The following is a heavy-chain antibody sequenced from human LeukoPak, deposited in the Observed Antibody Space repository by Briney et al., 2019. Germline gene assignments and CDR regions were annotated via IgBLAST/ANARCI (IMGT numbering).Heavy chain of an antibody. V-gene: IGHV4-61*09. D-gene: IGHD3-16*01. Sequence: PSETLSLTCTVSGGSISSGSYCWSWIRQPAGKGLAWIGHIYTSGSTNYNPSLKSRVTISVDTSKNQFSLKLSSVTAADTAVYYCARDRLGEPSIDYWGQGTLVTVSS. J-gene: IGHJ4*02. CDR1: GGSISSGSYC. CDR3: ARDRLGEPSIDY. CDR2: IYTSGST.